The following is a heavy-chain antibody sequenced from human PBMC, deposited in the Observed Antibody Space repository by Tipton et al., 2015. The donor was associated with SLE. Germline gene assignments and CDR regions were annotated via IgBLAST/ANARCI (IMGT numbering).Heavy chain of an antibody. Sequence: TLSLTCTVSGGSIRNYYWSWIRQPAGKGLEWIGRRYTSGNTNYNPSLQSRVTMSVATSKNQFSLKLRSVIAADTAVYYCARERYSSSSPVDYWGQGTLVTVSS. CDR3: ARERYSSSSPVDY. CDR2: RYTSGNT. J-gene: IGHJ4*02. D-gene: IGHD6-6*01. V-gene: IGHV4-4*07. CDR1: GGSIRNYY.